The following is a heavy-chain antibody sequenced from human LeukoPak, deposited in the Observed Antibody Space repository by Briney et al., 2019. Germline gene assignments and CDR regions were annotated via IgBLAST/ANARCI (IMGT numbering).Heavy chain of an antibody. V-gene: IGHV1-8*01. CDR1: GYTFTTDD. J-gene: IGHJ4*02. CDR3: ARVFGQWLAVD. Sequence: ASVKVSCKASGYTFTTDDINWVRQASGRGLEWMGLISPGTGKTRYPQKFRGRVTMTRDTSINTVYMELSSLRSEDTAIYYCARVFGQWLAVDWGQGTPVIVSS. D-gene: IGHD6-19*01. CDR2: ISPGTGKT.